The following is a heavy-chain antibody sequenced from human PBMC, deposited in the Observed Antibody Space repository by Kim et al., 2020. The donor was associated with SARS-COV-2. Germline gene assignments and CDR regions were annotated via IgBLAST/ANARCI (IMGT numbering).Heavy chain of an antibody. V-gene: IGHV4-34*04. CDR3: ARIDSSGYWYFDY. J-gene: IGHJ4*02. D-gene: IGHD3-22*01. Sequence: NPSLDSRATMSVDTSKNEFSLKVYSMSAADTAVYYCARIDSSGYWYFDYWGQGMLVTVSS.